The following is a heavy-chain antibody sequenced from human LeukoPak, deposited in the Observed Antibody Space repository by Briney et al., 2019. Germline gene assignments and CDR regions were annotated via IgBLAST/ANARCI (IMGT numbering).Heavy chain of an antibody. D-gene: IGHD6-19*01. J-gene: IGHJ4*02. Sequence: SQTLSLTCASTGDSVSSNSAVWNWIRQSPSRGLEWLGRTYYRSKWKNDYAVSVKSRITVNPDTSKNQFSLQLNSVTPDDTAVYYCAREGGGAEAAFPYWGQGTLVTVSS. CDR2: TYYRSKWKN. CDR3: AREGGGAEAAFPY. CDR1: GDSVSSNSAV. V-gene: IGHV6-1*01.